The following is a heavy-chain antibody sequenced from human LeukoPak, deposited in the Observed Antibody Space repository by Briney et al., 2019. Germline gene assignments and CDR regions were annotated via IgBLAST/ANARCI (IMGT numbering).Heavy chain of an antibody. CDR3: ARAVAYGIDTGYFDY. V-gene: IGHV4-59*01. D-gene: IGHD2-8*02. Sequence: SETLSLTCTVSGGSISSYYWSWIRQPPGKGLERIGYIYYSGSTNYNPSLKSRVTISVDTSKNQFSLNLNSVTAADTAVYYCARAVAYGIDTGYFDYWGQGTLVTVSS. CDR2: IYYSGST. J-gene: IGHJ4*02. CDR1: GGSISSYY.